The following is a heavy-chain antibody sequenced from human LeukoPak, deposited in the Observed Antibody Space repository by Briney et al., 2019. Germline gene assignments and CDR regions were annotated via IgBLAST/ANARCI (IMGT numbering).Heavy chain of an antibody. CDR3: AKDRNYYGGGSFFDY. CDR1: GFTFSSYG. D-gene: IGHD3-10*01. V-gene: IGHV3-30*18. J-gene: IGHJ4*02. CDR2: ISYNGSNK. Sequence: PGGSLRPSCAASGFTFSSYGIHWVRQAPGKGPEWVAVISYNGSNKKYADSVEGRFTISRDNSKNTLYLQMNSLRAEDTAVYYCAKDRNYYGGGSFFDYWGQGTLVTASS.